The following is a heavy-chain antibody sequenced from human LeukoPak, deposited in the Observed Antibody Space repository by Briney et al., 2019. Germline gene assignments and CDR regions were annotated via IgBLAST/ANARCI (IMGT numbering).Heavy chain of an antibody. CDR1: GYTFTSYY. D-gene: IGHD3-22*01. CDR2: INSSGGST. J-gene: IGHJ3*02. CDR3: ARDWGDYYDSSGPSYPVGAFDI. Sequence: PVASVKVSCKASGYTFTSYYMHWVRQAPGQGLEWMGIINSSGGSTIYAEKFQGRVTMIRDTSTSTVYMEMSSLRSEDTAVYYCARDWGDYYDSSGPSYPVGAFDIWGQGTMVTVSS. V-gene: IGHV1-46*01.